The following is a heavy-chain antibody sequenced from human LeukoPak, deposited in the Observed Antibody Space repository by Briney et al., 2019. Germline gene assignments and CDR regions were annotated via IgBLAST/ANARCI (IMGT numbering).Heavy chain of an antibody. V-gene: IGHV1-18*04. CDR3: ARDTLNDYVWGSYRYSYYYYMDV. D-gene: IGHD3-16*02. CDR1: GYTFTGYY. CDR2: ISAYNGNT. J-gene: IGHJ6*03. Sequence: ASVKVSCKASGYTFTGYYMHWVRQAPGQGLEWMGWISAYNGNTNYAQKLQGRVTMTTDTSTSTAYMELRSLRSDDTAVYYCARDTLNDYVWGSYRYSYYYYMDVWGKGTTVTISS.